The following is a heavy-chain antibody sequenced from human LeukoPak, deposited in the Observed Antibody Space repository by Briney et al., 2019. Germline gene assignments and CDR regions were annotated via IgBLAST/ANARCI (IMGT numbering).Heavy chain of an antibody. CDR1: GFTFSSYA. J-gene: IGHJ4*02. D-gene: IGHD2-2*01. CDR3: AKGGSGGYCSSTSCFQGY. CDR2: ISGSGGST. V-gene: IGHV3-23*01. Sequence: GGSLRLSSAASGFTFSSYAMSWVRQAPGKGLEWVSAISGSGGSTYYADSVKGRFTISRDNSKNTLYLQMNSLRAEGTAVYYCAKGGSGGYCSSTSCFQGYWGQGTLVTVSS.